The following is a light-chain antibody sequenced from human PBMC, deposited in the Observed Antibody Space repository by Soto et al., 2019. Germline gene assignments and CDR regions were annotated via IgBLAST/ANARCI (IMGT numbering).Light chain of an antibody. CDR3: SSYTSSSTLLYV. Sequence: QSALTQPASVSGSPGQSITISCTGTSSDVGGYNYVSWYQQHPGKAPKLMIYDVSNRPSGVSNRFSGSKSGNTASLTIYGLQAEDEADYYCSSYTSSSTLLYVFGTGTKLTVL. V-gene: IGLV2-14*01. CDR1: SSDVGGYNY. CDR2: DVS. J-gene: IGLJ1*01.